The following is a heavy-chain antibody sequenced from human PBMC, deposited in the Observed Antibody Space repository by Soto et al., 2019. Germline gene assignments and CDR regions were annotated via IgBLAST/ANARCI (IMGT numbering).Heavy chain of an antibody. Sequence: GGSLRPSCAASGFSVSRYAMMWVRQPPGKGQEWVAGMTGSGGDIRYADPVKGRFTISKDNSKNTLYLQMNSLRAEDTAIYYCAKDAVYGDGLWLAGNWGQGTLVTVSS. CDR2: MTGSGGDI. D-gene: IGHD2-21*02. CDR1: GFSVSRYA. CDR3: AKDAVYGDGLWLAGN. J-gene: IGHJ4*02. V-gene: IGHV3-23*01.